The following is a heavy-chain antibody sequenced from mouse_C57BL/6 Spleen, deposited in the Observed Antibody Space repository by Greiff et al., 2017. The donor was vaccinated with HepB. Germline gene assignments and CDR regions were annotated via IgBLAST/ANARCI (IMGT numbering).Heavy chain of an antibody. Sequence: VQLQQSGPELVKPGASVKISCKASGYSFTGYYMNWVKQSPEKSLEWIGEINPSTGGTTYNQKFKAKATLTVDKSSSTAYMQRKSLTSEDSAVYYCAREDYSFDYWGQGTTLTVSS. V-gene: IGHV1-42*01. CDR1: GYSFTGYY. CDR2: INPSTGGT. D-gene: IGHD1-1*01. CDR3: AREDYSFDY. J-gene: IGHJ2*01.